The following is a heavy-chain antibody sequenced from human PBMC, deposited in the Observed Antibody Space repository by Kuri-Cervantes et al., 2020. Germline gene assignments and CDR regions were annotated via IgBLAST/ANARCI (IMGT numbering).Heavy chain of an antibody. D-gene: IGHD1-26*01. CDR2: MNPNSGNT. V-gene: IGHV1-8*02. CDR1: GYTFTSYD. Sequence: ASVKVSCKASGYTFTSYDINWVRQATGQGLEWMGWMNPNSGNTGYAQKFQGRVTMTRNTSISTAYMELSSLRSEDTAVYYCVIVDPLRLSGPSVGAFGIWGQGTMVTVSS. CDR3: VIVDPLRLSGPSVGAFGI. J-gene: IGHJ3*02.